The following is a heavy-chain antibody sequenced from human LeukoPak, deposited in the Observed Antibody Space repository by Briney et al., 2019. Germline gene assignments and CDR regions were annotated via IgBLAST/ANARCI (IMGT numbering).Heavy chain of an antibody. V-gene: IGHV5-51*01. CDR3: ARLSRSVEAIYGFDI. CDR2: IYPGDSDT. D-gene: IGHD2-8*01. J-gene: IGHJ3*02. Sequence: GESLKISCKGSGYSFTSYWIGWVRQMPGKGLEWMGIIYPGDSDTRYSPSFQGQVTISADKSISTAYLHWSSLKASDTAMYFCARLSRSVEAIYGFDIWGQGTTVTVSS. CDR1: GYSFTSYW.